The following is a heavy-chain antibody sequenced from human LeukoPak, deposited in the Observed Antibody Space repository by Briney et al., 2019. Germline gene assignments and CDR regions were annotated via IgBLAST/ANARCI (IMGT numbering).Heavy chain of an antibody. CDR3: ARGGRPPYGDYIKFDY. CDR1: GFTFSSYS. V-gene: IGHV3-21*01. D-gene: IGHD4-17*01. J-gene: IGHJ4*02. CDR2: ISSSSSYI. Sequence: GGSLRLSCAASGFTFSSYSMNWVRQAPGKGLEWVSSISSSSSYIYYADSVKGRFTISRDNAKNSLYLQMNSLRAEDTAVYYCARGGRPPYGDYIKFDYWGQGTLVTVSS.